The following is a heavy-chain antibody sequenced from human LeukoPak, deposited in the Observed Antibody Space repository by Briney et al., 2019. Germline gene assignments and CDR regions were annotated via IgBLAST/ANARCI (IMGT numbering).Heavy chain of an antibody. Sequence: PGGSLRLSCAASGFTFSSYGMSWVRQAPGKGLEGVSAVSGSGGSTYYADSVKGRFTISRDNSKNTLYLQMNSLRAEDTAVYYCAKDHIAAAGNLPQYFDYWGQGTLVTVSS. CDR1: GFTFSSYG. V-gene: IGHV3-23*01. CDR2: VSGSGGST. D-gene: IGHD6-13*01. CDR3: AKDHIAAAGNLPQYFDY. J-gene: IGHJ4*02.